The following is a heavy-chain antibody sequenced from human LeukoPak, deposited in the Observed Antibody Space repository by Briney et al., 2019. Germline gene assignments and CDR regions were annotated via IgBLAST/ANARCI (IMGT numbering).Heavy chain of an antibody. CDR2: INPNSGGT. V-gene: IGHV1-2*04. CDR1: GYTFTGYY. CDR3: ATLKDSYYGSGSLHY. J-gene: IGHJ4*02. D-gene: IGHD3-10*01. Sequence: ASVKVSCKASGYTFTGYYMHWVRQAPGQGLEWMGWINPNSGGTNYAQKFQGWVTMTRDTSISTAYMELRSLRSDDTAVYYCATLKDSYYGSGSLHYWGQGTLVTVSS.